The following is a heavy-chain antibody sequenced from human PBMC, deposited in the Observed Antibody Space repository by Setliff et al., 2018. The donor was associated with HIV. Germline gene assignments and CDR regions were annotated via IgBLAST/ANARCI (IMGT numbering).Heavy chain of an antibody. CDR3: ARDLASPDYSSGCPGY. CDR1: GFTFSSYW. J-gene: IGHJ4*02. D-gene: IGHD6-19*01. CDR2: INSDGSGT. Sequence: PGGSLRLSCAASGFTFSSYWMHWVRQAPEKGLVWFSHINSDGSGTSYADSVRGRFAISRDNFKNTVYLQVHSLRIEDTAVYYCARDLASPDYSSGCPGYWGQGTLVTVSS. V-gene: IGHV3-74*01.